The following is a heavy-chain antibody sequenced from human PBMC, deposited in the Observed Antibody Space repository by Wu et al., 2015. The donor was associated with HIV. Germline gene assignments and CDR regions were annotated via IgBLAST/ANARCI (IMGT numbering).Heavy chain of an antibody. CDR2: INPSGGST. CDR3: ATLWSGYYAFDI. V-gene: IGHV1-46*03. Sequence: QVQLVQSGAEVKKPGASVKVSCKASGYTFTSYYMHWVRQAPGQGLEWMGIINPSGGSTSYAQKFQGRVTMTRDTSTSTVYMELSSLRSEDTAVYYCATLWSGYYAFDIWGQGTMVTVSS. D-gene: IGHD3-3*01. CDR1: GYTFTSYY. J-gene: IGHJ3*02.